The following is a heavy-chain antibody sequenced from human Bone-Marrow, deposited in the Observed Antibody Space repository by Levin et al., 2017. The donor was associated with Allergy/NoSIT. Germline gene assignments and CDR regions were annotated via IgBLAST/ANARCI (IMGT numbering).Heavy chain of an antibody. V-gene: IGHV3-30*03. Sequence: LSLTCAASGFTFSTYGMHWVRQAPGKGLEWVAGMSYDGSEKDYADSVKGRFTISRDNSKNTLYLQMNSLGAEDTAIYFCAGGGPGNFFYNFWGQRTLVTVSS. CDR3: AGGGPGNFFYNF. D-gene: IGHD3-10*01. J-gene: IGHJ4*02. CDR1: GFTFSTYG. CDR2: MSYDGSEK.